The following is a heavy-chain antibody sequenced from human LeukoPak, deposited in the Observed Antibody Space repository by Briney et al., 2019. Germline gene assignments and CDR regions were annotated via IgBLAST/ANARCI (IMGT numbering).Heavy chain of an antibody. V-gene: IGHV1-8*01. CDR2: MNPNSGNT. D-gene: IGHD3-3*01. CDR1: GYTFTSYD. J-gene: IGHJ4*02. CDR3: ARAGYDFWSGYSLFDY. Sequence: ASVKVSCKASGYTFTSYDINWVRQATGQGLEWMGWMNPNSGNTGYAQKFQGRVTMTRNTSISTAYMELSSLRSEDTAVYYCARAGYDFWSGYSLFDYWGQGTLVTVSS.